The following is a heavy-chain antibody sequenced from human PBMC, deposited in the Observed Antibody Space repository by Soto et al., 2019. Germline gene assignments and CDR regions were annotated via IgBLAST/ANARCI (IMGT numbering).Heavy chain of an antibody. CDR2: ISPGASAT. J-gene: IGHJ3*02. V-gene: IGHV5-51*01. D-gene: IGHD6-13*01. CDR3: ARSLVNGTYEAFDI. CDR1: GDNFSRYW. Sequence: RAAQQISCKGPGDNFSRYWSGWVRQMPRKGLESMALISPGASATRYSPSLQGQVTISAAKSSSAAYLQWSSLQASDTATYYCARSLVNGTYEAFDIWGQGTIVTVSS.